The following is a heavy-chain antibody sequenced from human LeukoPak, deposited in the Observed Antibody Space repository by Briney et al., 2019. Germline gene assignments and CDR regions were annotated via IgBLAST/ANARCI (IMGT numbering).Heavy chain of an antibody. CDR2: ISSSSSNI. Sequence: GGSLRLSCAASGFAFNGHGMNWVRQAPGKGLEWVSYISSSSSNIYSADFVKGRFSISRDNAKNSVYLQMNSLRDEDTAVYYCARYCSSTTCYDYWGQGTLVTVSS. D-gene: IGHD2-2*01. CDR1: GFAFNGHG. V-gene: IGHV3-48*02. J-gene: IGHJ4*02. CDR3: ARYCSSTTCYDY.